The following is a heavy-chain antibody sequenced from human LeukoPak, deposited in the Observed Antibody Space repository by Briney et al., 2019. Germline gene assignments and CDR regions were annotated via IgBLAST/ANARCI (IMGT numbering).Heavy chain of an antibody. CDR1: GFTFSSYW. CDR3: ARVKVRFCSGGSCYYEYYFDY. Sequence: TGGSLRLSCAASGFTFSSYWMSWVRQAPGKGLVWVSHINSDGSSTSYADSVKGRFTISRDNAENTLYLQMNTLRAEDTAVYYCARVKVRFCSGGSCYYEYYFDYWGQGTLVTVSS. CDR2: INSDGSST. D-gene: IGHD2-15*01. J-gene: IGHJ4*02. V-gene: IGHV3-74*01.